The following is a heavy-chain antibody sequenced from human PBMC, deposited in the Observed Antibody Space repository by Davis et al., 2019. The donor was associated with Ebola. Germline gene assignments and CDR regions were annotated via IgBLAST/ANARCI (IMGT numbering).Heavy chain of an antibody. CDR2: IDWDDDK. Sequence: SGPTLVKPTQTLTLTCTFSGFSLSTSGMCVSWIRQPPGKALEWLARIDWDDDKYYSTSLKTRLTISKDTSKNQVVLTMTNMDPVDTATYYCAWIRVRHDYYYYGMDVWGQGTTVTVSS. CDR1: GFSLSTSGMC. CDR3: AWIRVRHDYYYYGMDV. J-gene: IGHJ6*02. V-gene: IGHV2-70*11.